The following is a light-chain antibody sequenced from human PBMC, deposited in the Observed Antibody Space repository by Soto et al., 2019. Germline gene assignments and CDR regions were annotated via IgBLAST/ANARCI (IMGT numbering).Light chain of an antibody. J-gene: IGKJ2*01. Sequence: EIVMTQSPVTLSLSPGERATLSCRASQSVSSKLAWYQQKPGQAPRLLIYGASTRATGIPARFSGSGSGTDFTLSISSLQSEDFAVYYCQQYNNWPQTFGQGTKLEIK. CDR1: QSVSSK. V-gene: IGKV3-15*01. CDR2: GAS. CDR3: QQYNNWPQT.